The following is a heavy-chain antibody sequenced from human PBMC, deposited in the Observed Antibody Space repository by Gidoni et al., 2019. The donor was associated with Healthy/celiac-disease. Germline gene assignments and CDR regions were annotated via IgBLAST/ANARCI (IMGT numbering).Heavy chain of an antibody. Sequence: HVQLQESGPGLVKPSETLSLTCTVSGGSIRSYYWSWIRQPPGKGLEWIGYIYYSGSTNYNPSLKSRVTISVDTSKNQFSLKLSSVTAADTAVYYCATGSYSGSFYDAFDIWGQGTMVTVSS. V-gene: IGHV4-59*01. CDR2: IYYSGST. J-gene: IGHJ3*02. D-gene: IGHD1-26*01. CDR1: GGSIRSYY. CDR3: ATGSYSGSFYDAFDI.